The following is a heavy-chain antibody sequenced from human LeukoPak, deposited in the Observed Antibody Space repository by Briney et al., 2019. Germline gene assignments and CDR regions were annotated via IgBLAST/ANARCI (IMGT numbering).Heavy chain of an antibody. V-gene: IGHV5-51*01. CDR3: ARKYSTSWYIDY. Sequence: GESLKISCKGSGYSFTTYWIGWVRQMPGKGLEWMGIIYPDGSDTRYSPSFQGQVTISADKSINTAYLQWSSLEASDTAMYYCARKYSTSWYIDYWGQGTLVTVSS. CDR1: GYSFTTYW. D-gene: IGHD6-13*01. CDR2: IYPDGSDT. J-gene: IGHJ4*02.